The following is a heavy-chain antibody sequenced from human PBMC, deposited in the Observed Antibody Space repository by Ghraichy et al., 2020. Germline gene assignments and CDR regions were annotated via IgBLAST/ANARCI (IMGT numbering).Heavy chain of an antibody. CDR1: GFTFSSYW. J-gene: IGHJ3*02. CDR2: INSDGSST. CDR3: ARAKGLRWFPI. D-gene: IGHD4-23*01. V-gene: IGHV3-74*01. Sequence: GGSLRLSCAASGFTFSSYWMHWVRQAPGKGLVWVSRINSDGSSTSYADSVKGRFTISRDNAKNTLYLQMNSLRAEDTAVYYCARAKGLRWFPIWGQGTMVTVSS.